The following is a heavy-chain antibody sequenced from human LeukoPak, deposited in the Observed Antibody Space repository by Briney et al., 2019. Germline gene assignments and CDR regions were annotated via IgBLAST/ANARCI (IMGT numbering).Heavy chain of an antibody. Sequence: SETLSLTCTVSGGSVSSGSYYWSWIRQPPGKGLEWIGYIYYSGSTNYNPSLKSRVTISVDTSKNQFSPKLSSVTAADTAVYYCAREGPQRGARRDFWSGSRLRFDPWGQGTLVTVSS. V-gene: IGHV4-61*01. CDR3: AREGPQRGARRDFWSGSRLRFDP. CDR2: IYYSGST. D-gene: IGHD3-3*01. CDR1: GGSVSSGSYY. J-gene: IGHJ5*02.